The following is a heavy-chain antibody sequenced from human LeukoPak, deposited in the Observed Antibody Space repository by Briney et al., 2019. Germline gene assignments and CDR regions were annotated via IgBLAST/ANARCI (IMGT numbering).Heavy chain of an antibody. D-gene: IGHD3-3*01. Sequence: PSQTLSLTCTVSGGSISSGNYYWSWIRQPPGKGLEWIGYIYYSGSTYYNPSLKSRVTISVDTSKNQFSLKLSSVTAADTAVYYCARFDFQPSLNWFDPWGQGTLVTVSS. CDR3: ARFDFQPSLNWFDP. CDR1: GGSISSGNYY. V-gene: IGHV4-30-4*08. CDR2: IYYSGST. J-gene: IGHJ5*02.